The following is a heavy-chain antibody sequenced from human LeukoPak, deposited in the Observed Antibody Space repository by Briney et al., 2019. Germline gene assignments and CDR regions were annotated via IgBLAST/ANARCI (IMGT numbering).Heavy chain of an antibody. D-gene: IGHD3-3*01. Sequence: GESLRLSCVVAGITLSNYGMSWVRQAPGEGLEWVAYIIESGGSTKYADSVKGRFTISRDNAKNALYLQRNSLTTEDTAVYFCAIRGVVTGAVIIVGFHKEAYYFDYWGQGALVTVSS. CDR2: IIESGGST. J-gene: IGHJ4*02. CDR1: GITLSNYG. CDR3: AIRGVVTGAVIIVGFHKEAYYFDY. V-gene: IGHV3-23*01.